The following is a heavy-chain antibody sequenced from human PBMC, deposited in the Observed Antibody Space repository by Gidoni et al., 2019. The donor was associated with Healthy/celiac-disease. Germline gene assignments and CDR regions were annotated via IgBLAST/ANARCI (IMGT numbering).Heavy chain of an antibody. V-gene: IGHV1-46*03. J-gene: IGHJ3*02. D-gene: IGHD2-2*01. CDR2: INPSGGST. CDR3: ARDRLPYCSSTSCYEFDI. Sequence: QVQLVQSGAEVKKPGASVKVSCKASGYTFTSYYMHWVRQAPGQGLGWMGIINPSGGSTSYAQKFQGRVTMTRDTSTSTVYMELSSLRSEDTAVYYCARDRLPYCSSTSCYEFDIWGQGTMVTVSS. CDR1: GYTFTSYY.